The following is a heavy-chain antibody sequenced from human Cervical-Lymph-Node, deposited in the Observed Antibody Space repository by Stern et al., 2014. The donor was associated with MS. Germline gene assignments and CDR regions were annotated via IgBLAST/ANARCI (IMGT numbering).Heavy chain of an antibody. J-gene: IGHJ4*02. CDR3: AREKRSFDGSSYYFDH. CDR2: INPNSGGT. D-gene: IGHD3-22*01. V-gene: IGHV1-2*02. CDR1: GYTFTAYY. Sequence: VQLVESGAEVKRPGASVKVSCKTSGYTFTAYYIHWVRQAPGQGLEWMGWINPNSGGTMSAQEFQGRVNMTTDTSISTTYMELSRLTSDDTAVYYCAREKRSFDGSSYYFDHWGQGTLVTVSS.